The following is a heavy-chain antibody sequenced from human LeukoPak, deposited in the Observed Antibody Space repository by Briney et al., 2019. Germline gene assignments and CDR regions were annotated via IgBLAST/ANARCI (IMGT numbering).Heavy chain of an antibody. J-gene: IGHJ4*02. CDR3: AGYYYDSSGYYSLFDY. CDR2: INPSGGST. V-gene: IGHV1-46*01. Sequence: ASVKVSCKASGYTFTSYYMHWVRQAPGQGLEWMGIINPSGGSTSYAQKFQGRVTMARDMSTSTVYMELSGLRSEDTAVYYCAGYYYDSSGYYSLFDYWGQGTLVTVSS. D-gene: IGHD3-22*01. CDR1: GYTFTSYY.